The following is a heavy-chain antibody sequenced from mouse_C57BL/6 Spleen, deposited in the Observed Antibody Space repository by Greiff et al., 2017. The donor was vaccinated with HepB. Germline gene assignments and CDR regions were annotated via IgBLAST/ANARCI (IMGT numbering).Heavy chain of an antibody. CDR3: ARSGPITTVVAPYAMDY. CDR1: GYAFSSSW. CDR2: IYPGDGDT. D-gene: IGHD1-1*01. Sequence: VQLQQSGPELVKPGASVKISCKASGYAFSSSWMNWVKQRPGKGLEWIGRIYPGDGDTNYNGKVKGKATLTADKSSSTAYMQLSSLTSEDSAVYFCARSGPITTVVAPYAMDYWGQGTSVTVSS. J-gene: IGHJ4*01. V-gene: IGHV1-82*01.